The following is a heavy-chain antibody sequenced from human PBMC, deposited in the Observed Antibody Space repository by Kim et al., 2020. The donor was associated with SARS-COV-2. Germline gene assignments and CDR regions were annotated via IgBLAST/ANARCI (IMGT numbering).Heavy chain of an antibody. D-gene: IGHD1-26*01. CDR2: ISSSGSTI. CDR1: GFTFSAYD. V-gene: IGHV3-11*01. Sequence: GGSLRLSCAASGFTFSAYDMSWIRQAPGKGLGWVSYISSSGSTIYYADSVKGRFTISRANAKNSLYLQMNSLRAEDTAVYYCARDPRVGATSSYYYYGMDVWGQGTPVTVSS. J-gene: IGHJ6*02. CDR3: ARDPRVGATSSYYYYGMDV.